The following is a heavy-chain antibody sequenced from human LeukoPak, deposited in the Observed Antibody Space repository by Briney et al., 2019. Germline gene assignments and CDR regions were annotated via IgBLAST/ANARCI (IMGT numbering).Heavy chain of an antibody. V-gene: IGHV1-46*01. CDR3: ARDRVEATAEFDY. D-gene: IGHD1-26*01. Sequence: ASVKVSCKASGYTFTSYYMHWVRQAPGQGLEWMGIINPSGGSTSYAQKFQGRVTMTRDMSTSTVYMELSSLRPEDTAVYYCARDRVEATAEFDYWGQGTLVTVSS. J-gene: IGHJ4*02. CDR1: GYTFTSYY. CDR2: INPSGGST.